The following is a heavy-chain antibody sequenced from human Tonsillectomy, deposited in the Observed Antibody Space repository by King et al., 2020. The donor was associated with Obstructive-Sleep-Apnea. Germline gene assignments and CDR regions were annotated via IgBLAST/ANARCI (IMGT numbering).Heavy chain of an antibody. CDR1: GDSGSSNSAA. J-gene: IGHJ2*01. Sequence: VQLQQSGPGLVKPSQTLSLTCAISGDSGSSNSAAWNWISQSPSRGLEWLGRTYYRSKCYNDYAVSLKSRITINPDTSKNQFSLQLKPVTPEDTAVYYCARAYCGGDCYSGWYFDLWGRGTLVTVSS. D-gene: IGHD2-21*02. CDR2: TYYRSKCYN. CDR3: ARAYCGGDCYSGWYFDL. V-gene: IGHV6-1*01.